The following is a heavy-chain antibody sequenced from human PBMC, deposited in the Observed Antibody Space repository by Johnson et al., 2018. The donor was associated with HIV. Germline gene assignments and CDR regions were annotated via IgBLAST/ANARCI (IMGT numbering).Heavy chain of an antibody. J-gene: IGHJ3*01. D-gene: IGHD2-15*01. Sequence: QVQLVESGGGVVQPGGSLRLSCAASGFTFSSYGMHWVRQAPGKGLEWAAFIRYDGSNKYYADSVKGRFTISRDNSKNTLYLQMNSLRAEDTAVYYCAKGDCSGGSCYSFTDAFDAWGQGTLVTVSS. V-gene: IGHV3-30*02. CDR2: IRYDGSNK. CDR3: AKGDCSGGSCYSFTDAFDA. CDR1: GFTFSSYG.